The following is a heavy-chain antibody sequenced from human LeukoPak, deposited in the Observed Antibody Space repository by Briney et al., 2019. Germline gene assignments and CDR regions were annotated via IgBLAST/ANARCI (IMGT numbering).Heavy chain of an antibody. Sequence: SETLSLTCTVSGGSITSYYWSWIRQPAGKGLEWIGRIYTRGSTKYSPSLKSRVTLSVDTSKNQFSLRMSSVTAADTAVYYCAGEGHYYDDTGYYYGGEDYWGQGTLVTVSS. CDR2: IYTRGST. CDR3: AGEGHYYDDTGYYYGGEDY. V-gene: IGHV4-4*07. CDR1: GGSITSYY. J-gene: IGHJ4*02. D-gene: IGHD3-22*01.